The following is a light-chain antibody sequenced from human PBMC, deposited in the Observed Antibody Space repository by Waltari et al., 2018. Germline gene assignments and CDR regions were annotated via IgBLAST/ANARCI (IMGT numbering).Light chain of an antibody. V-gene: IGKV1-33*01. CDR1: RDINNY. CDR2: DAS. J-gene: IGKJ1*01. CDR3: QHYDGVPPWT. Sequence: DIQMTQSPSSLSASVGDRVTITCQASRDINNYLNWYQQKPGKATKLLNYDASNVETGVTSRFSGSGSGTDFVFTISRLQTEDIATYYCQHYDGVPPWTFGQGTRVDFK.